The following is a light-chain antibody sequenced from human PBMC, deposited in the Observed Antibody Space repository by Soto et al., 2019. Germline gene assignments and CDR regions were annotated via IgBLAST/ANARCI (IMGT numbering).Light chain of an antibody. Sequence: QSALTQPASVSGSPGQSIAISCTGSSSDIGIYKYVSWYQQHPGKVPKLIIYEVTNRPSGVSNRFFGSKSGNTASLTISGLQAEDEADYYCSSYTTSSTRVFGPGTKLTVL. V-gene: IGLV2-14*01. CDR2: EVT. J-gene: IGLJ1*01. CDR1: SSDIGIYKY. CDR3: SSYTTSSTRV.